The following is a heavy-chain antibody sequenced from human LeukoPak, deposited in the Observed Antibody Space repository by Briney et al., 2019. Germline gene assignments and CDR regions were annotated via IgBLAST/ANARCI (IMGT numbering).Heavy chain of an antibody. CDR2: INHSGST. CDR1: GGSFSGYY. D-gene: IGHD6-19*01. V-gene: IGHV4-34*01. CDR3: ARGCRIAVAGNPPPYFDY. Sequence: SETLSLTCAVYGGSFSGYYWSWIRQPPGKGLEWIGEINHSGSTNYNPSLKSRVTISVDTSKNQFSLKLSSVTAADTAVYYCARGCRIAVAGNPPPYFDYWGQGTLVTVSS. J-gene: IGHJ4*02.